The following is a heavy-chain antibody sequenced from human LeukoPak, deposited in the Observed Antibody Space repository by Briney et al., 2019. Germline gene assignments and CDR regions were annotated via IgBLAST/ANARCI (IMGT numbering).Heavy chain of an antibody. D-gene: IGHD3-22*01. Sequence: GGSLRLSCAASGFTFGAYTINWVRQAPGKGLEWVSCIFSRSESILYADSVKGRFTISRDNAKNSLYLQMDSLRVEDAAVYYCARDFFHSSDSRPFDYWGQGTLVTVSS. CDR1: GFTFGAYT. J-gene: IGHJ4*02. V-gene: IGHV3-21*01. CDR2: IFSRSESI. CDR3: ARDFFHSSDSRPFDY.